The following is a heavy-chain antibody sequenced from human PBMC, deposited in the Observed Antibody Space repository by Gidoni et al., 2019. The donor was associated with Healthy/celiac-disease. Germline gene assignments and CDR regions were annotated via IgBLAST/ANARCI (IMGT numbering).Heavy chain of an antibody. CDR1: GGSISSSSYY. CDR2: IYYSGST. Sequence: QLQLQESGPGLVKPSEPLSLTCTVSGGSISSSSYYWGWFRQPPGKGLEWIGSIYYSGSTYYNPSLKSRVTISVDTSKNQFSLKLSSVTAADTTVYYCARHIVVVPAAGILVGWFDPWGQGTLVTVSS. D-gene: IGHD2-2*01. V-gene: IGHV4-39*01. CDR3: ARHIVVVPAAGILVGWFDP. J-gene: IGHJ5*02.